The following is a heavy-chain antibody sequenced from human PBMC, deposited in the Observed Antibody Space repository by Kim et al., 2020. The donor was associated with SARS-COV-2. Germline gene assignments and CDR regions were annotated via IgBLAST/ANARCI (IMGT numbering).Heavy chain of an antibody. J-gene: IGHJ4*02. CDR3: ANGIDNGGFYPFDS. Sequence: GGSLRLSCAASGFTFRRYAMSWVRQAPGKGLQWVSGISDSGAGTYYADSVKGRFTISRDNAENTLYLQMNSLRVEDTAVYYCANGIDNGGFYPFDSWGQGTLVTVSS. CDR1: GFTFRRYA. V-gene: IGHV3-23*01. D-gene: IGHD3-22*01. CDR2: ISDSGAGT.